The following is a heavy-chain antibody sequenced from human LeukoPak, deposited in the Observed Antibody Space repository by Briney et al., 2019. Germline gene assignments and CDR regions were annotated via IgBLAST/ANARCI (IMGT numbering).Heavy chain of an antibody. D-gene: IGHD2-15*01. J-gene: IGHJ4*02. Sequence: GGSLRLSCAASGFTFSSYAMSWVRQAPGKGLEWVSAISGSGGSTYYADSVKGRFTISRDNSKNTLYLQMNSLRAEDTAVYYCAKPSPVVVVATTPADYWGQGTLVTVSS. CDR3: AKPSPVVVVATTPADY. CDR1: GFTFSSYA. V-gene: IGHV3-23*01. CDR2: ISGSGGST.